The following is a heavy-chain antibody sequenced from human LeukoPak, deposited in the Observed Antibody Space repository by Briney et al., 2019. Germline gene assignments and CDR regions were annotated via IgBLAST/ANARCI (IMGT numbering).Heavy chain of an antibody. V-gene: IGHV3-21*01. CDR3: ARIYAAGPRAWNS. J-gene: IGHJ5*02. D-gene: IGHD6-13*01. CDR1: GFTFSSYS. CDR2: ISSSSSYI. Sequence: GGPLRLSYAASGFTFSSYSMNWVGEAPGKRLEWVSSISSSSSYIYYADSVKGRFTISRDKAKNSLYLQMNSLRAEDTAVYYCARIYAAGPRAWNSWGQGTLVTVSS.